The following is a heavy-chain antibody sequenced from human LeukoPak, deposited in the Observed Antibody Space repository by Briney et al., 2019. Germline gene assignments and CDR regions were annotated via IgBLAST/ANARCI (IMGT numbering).Heavy chain of an antibody. Sequence: PSETLSLTCAVYGGSFSGYYWSWIRQPPGKGLEWIGEINHSGSTNYNPSLKSRVTISVDTSKNQFSLKLSSVTAADTAVYYCARYGGYYLFMPPLSNWYFDLWGRGTLVTVSS. CDR1: GGSFSGYY. J-gene: IGHJ2*01. V-gene: IGHV4-34*01. CDR3: ARYGGYYLFMPPLSNWYFDL. D-gene: IGHD3-10*01. CDR2: INHSGST.